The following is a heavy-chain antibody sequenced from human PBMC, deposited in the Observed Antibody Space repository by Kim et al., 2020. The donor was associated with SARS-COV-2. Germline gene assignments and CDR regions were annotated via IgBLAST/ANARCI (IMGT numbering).Heavy chain of an antibody. CDR1: GFTFSSYS. J-gene: IGHJ4*02. Sequence: GGSLRLSCAASGFTFSSYSMNWVRQAPGKGLEWVSSISSSSSYIYYADSVKGRFTISRDNAKNSLYLQMNSLRAEDTAVYYCARAPGRFLEWLLRSFDYWGQGTLVTVSS. D-gene: IGHD3-3*01. CDR2: ISSSSSYI. V-gene: IGHV3-21*01. CDR3: ARAPGRFLEWLLRSFDY.